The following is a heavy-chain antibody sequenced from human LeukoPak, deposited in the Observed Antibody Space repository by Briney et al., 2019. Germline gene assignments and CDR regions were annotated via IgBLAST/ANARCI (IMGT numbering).Heavy chain of an antibody. Sequence: PGRSLRLSCAASGFTFSSYGMHWVRQAPGKGLEWVAVIWYDGSNKYYADSVKGRFTISRDNSKTTLYLQMNSLRAEDTAVYYCAKGSDSHYYYYYMDVWGKGTTVTVSS. CDR1: GFTFSSYG. CDR3: AKGSDSHYYYYYMDV. J-gene: IGHJ6*03. D-gene: IGHD5-18*01. CDR2: IWYDGSNK. V-gene: IGHV3-33*06.